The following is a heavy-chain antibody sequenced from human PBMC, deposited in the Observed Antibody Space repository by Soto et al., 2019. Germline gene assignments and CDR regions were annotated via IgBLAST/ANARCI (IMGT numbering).Heavy chain of an antibody. J-gene: IGHJ6*02. CDR2: IYHSGTT. D-gene: IGHD1-1*01. CDR3: ARGGRYRYAMDV. CDR1: GGSLSPYY. V-gene: IGHV4-59*01. Sequence: QVQLQESGPGLVKPSETLSLTCTVSGGSLSPYYCIWIRQPPGKGLEWIGYIYHSGTTNYNPSLKSRVSISVDTSKNQFSLKLSSVTAADTAVYYCARGGRYRYAMDVWGQGTTVSVSS.